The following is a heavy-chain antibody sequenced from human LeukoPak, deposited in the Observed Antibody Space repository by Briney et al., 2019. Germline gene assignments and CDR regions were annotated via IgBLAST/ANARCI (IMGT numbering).Heavy chain of an antibody. CDR2: ISSSVTYK. D-gene: IGHD3-9*01. CDR3: AKAILTGYYRGYFDY. Sequence: PGGSLRLSCAASGFTFSSYSMNWVRQAPGKGLEWVSSISSSVTYKYYADSVKGRFTISRDNSKNTLNLQMNSLRAEDTAVYYCAKAILTGYYRGYFDYWGQGTLVTVSS. J-gene: IGHJ4*02. V-gene: IGHV3-21*04. CDR1: GFTFSSYS.